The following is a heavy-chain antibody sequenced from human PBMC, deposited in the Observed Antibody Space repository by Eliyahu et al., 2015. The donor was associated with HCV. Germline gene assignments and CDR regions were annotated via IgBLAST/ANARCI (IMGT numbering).Heavy chain of an antibody. J-gene: IGHJ4*02. CDR1: GFTFDDYA. CDR2: ISWNSGSI. CDR3: AKAALWFGELSAPLFDY. Sequence: EVQLVESGGGLVQPGRSLRLSCAASGFTFDDYAMHWVRQAPGKGLEWVSGISWNSGSIGYADSVKGRFTISRDNAKNSLYLQMNSLRAEDTALYYCAKAALWFGELSAPLFDYWGQGTLVTVSS. D-gene: IGHD3-10*01. V-gene: IGHV3-9*01.